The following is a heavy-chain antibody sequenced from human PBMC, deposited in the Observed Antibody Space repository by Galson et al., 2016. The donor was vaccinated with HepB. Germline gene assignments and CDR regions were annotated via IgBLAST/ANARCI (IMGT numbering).Heavy chain of an antibody. CDR3: AIATVFHYYYGMGV. D-gene: IGHD1-14*01. Sequence: SVKVSCKASGDAFATYDFNWVRQAAGQGLEWMGWMNPDSGNTAYVPKFEGRVTMTRNTSLSTAYMELTSLTSDDSAVYYCAIATVFHYYYGMGVWGQGTTVTVS. V-gene: IGHV1-8*01. J-gene: IGHJ6*02. CDR2: MNPDSGNT. CDR1: GDAFATYD.